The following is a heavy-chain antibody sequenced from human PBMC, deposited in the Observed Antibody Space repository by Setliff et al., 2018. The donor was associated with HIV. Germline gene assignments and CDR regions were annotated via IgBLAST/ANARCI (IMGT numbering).Heavy chain of an antibody. CDR3: ARDISLGILYTTPDY. D-gene: IGHD2-15*01. CDR2: INQDGSEK. J-gene: IGHJ4*02. CDR1: GFTFRSYW. Sequence: GGSLRLSCAASGFTFRSYWMTWVRQAPGKGLEWVANINQDGSEKNYVDSVKGRFTISRDNAKNSLFLQLNSLRAEDTAVYYCARDISLGILYTTPDYWGQGTLVTVS. V-gene: IGHV3-7*03.